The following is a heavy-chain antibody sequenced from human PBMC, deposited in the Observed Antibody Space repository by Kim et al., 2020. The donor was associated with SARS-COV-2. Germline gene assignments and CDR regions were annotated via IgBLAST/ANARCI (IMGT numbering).Heavy chain of an antibody. V-gene: IGHV4-59*01. D-gene: IGHD4-17*01. J-gene: IGHJ5*02. CDR3: ARDRLRWPNWFDP. Sequence: HYLKSRVTISVDASENHFSLKLSSVTAADTAVYYCARDRLRWPNWFDPWGQGTLVTVSS.